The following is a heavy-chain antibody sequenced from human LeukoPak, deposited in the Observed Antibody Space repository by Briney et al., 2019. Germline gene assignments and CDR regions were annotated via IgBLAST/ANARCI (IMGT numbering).Heavy chain of an antibody. J-gene: IGHJ3*02. CDR1: GFILSTYV. D-gene: IGHD3-22*01. Sequence: GGSLRLSCAASGFILSTYVMSWVRQAPGKGLEWVSTISSSGGYTYFADSVKGRFTISRDNSKNTLYLQMNSLRAEDTAVYYCARAQGYDSSGYYYGFDAFDIWGQGTMVTVSS. CDR2: ISSSGGYT. CDR3: ARAQGYDSSGYYYGFDAFDI. V-gene: IGHV3-23*01.